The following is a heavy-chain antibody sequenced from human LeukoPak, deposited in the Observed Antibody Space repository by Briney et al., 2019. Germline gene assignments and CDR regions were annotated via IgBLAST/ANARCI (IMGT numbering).Heavy chain of an antibody. CDR3: ARDRQWLVVSLTPNWFDP. V-gene: IGHV4-38-2*02. Sequence: SETLSLTCTVSGYSISSGYYWGWIRQPPGKGLEWIWSIYHSGSTYYNPSLKSRVTISVDTSKNQFSLKLSSVTAADTAVYYCARDRQWLVVSLTPNWFDPWGQGTLVTVSS. D-gene: IGHD6-19*01. CDR1: GYSISSGYY. J-gene: IGHJ5*02. CDR2: IYHSGST.